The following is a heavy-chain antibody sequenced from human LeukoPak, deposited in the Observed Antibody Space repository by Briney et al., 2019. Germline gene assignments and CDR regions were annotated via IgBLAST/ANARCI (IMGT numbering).Heavy chain of an antibody. CDR1: GFTLSNNF. D-gene: IGHD3-3*01. J-gene: IGHJ4*02. V-gene: IGHV3-53*01. Sequence: GGSLRLSRAPCGFTLSNNFISGVPPAPAKGLEGVSVIYSGGSTYYADSVQGRFTISRDNSKNTLYLQMNSLRAEDTAVYYCARATIFGMFLGDYWGEGKLVTVSS. CDR2: IYSGGST. CDR3: ARATIFGMFLGDY.